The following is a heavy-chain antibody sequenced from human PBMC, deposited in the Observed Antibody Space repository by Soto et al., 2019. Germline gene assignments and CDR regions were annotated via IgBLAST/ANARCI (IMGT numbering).Heavy chain of an antibody. V-gene: IGHV3-33*01. CDR3: AREPNWGSPLDY. CDR1: GFTFSSYG. J-gene: IGHJ4*02. Sequence: GGSLRLSCAASGFTFSSYGMHWVRQAPGKGLEWVAVIWYDGSNKYYADSVKGRFTISRDNSKNTLYLQMNSLRAEDTAVYYCAREPNWGSPLDYWGQGTLVTVSS. CDR2: IWYDGSNK. D-gene: IGHD7-27*01.